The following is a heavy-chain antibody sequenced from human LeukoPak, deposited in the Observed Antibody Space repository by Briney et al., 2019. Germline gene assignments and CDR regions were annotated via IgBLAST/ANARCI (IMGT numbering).Heavy chain of an antibody. CDR1: GFTFSDFS. D-gene: IGHD3-10*01. Sequence: GGSLRLSCAASGFTFSDFSMNWVPQAPGKGREWVSFISSSSSYIYYADSVKGRLTISRDNARNSLYLQMNSLRAEDTAVYYCAGSGSYYNVDYWGQGTLVTVSS. CDR3: AGSGSYYNVDY. V-gene: IGHV3-21*01. J-gene: IGHJ4*02. CDR2: ISSSSSYI.